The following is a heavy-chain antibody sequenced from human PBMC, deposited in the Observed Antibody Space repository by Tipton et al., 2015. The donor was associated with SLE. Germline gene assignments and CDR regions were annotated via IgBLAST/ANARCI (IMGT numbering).Heavy chain of an antibody. J-gene: IGHJ4*02. D-gene: IGHD1-7*01. CDR1: GGSISSGSYY. CDR2: INHSESP. CDR3: TRVPRYNWNYIAD. Sequence: TLSLTCTVSGGSISSGSYYWSWIRQPAGKGLEWIGEINHSESPNYNPSLKSRVTISIDKSKNQFSLKLTSVTAADTAVYHCTRVPRYNWNYIADWGQGTLVSVSS. V-gene: IGHV4-61*09.